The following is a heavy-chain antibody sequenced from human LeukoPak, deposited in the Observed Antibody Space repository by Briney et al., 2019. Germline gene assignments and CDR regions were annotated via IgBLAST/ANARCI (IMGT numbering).Heavy chain of an antibody. CDR3: ARDASGWKLFDY. Sequence: KSGGSLRPSCAASGFTFSSYSMNWVRQAPGKGLEWVSSISSSSSYIYYADPVKGRFTISRDNAKNSLYLQMNSLRAEDTAVYYCARDASGWKLFDYWGQGTLVTVSS. CDR1: GFTFSSYS. D-gene: IGHD6-19*01. CDR2: ISSSSSYI. J-gene: IGHJ4*02. V-gene: IGHV3-21*01.